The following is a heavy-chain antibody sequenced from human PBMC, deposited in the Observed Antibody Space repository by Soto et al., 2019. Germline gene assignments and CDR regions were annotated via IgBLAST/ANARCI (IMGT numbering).Heavy chain of an antibody. J-gene: IGHJ4*01. Sequence: SETLSLTCTVSGGSIRSSTYYWGWIRQPPGKGLEWIGSIYYSVSTYYNPPLKSRVTISVDTSKKQFSLKLRSVTAADTAVYYCERRYDILTDYFDPWAHGTPVTVS. CDR3: ERRYDILTDYFDP. CDR2: IYYSVST. D-gene: IGHD3-9*01. CDR1: GGSIRSSTYY. V-gene: IGHV4-39*01.